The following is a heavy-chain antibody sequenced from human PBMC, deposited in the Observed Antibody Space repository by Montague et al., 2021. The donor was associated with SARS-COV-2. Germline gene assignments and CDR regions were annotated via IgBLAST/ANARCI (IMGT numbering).Heavy chain of an antibody. D-gene: IGHD3-16*02. CDR3: TTDRVYDYVWGSYRYTDY. V-gene: IGHV3-15*01. CDR1: GFTFSNAW. Sequence: SLRLSCAASGFTFSNAWMSWFRQAPGKGREWVGRIKSKTDGGTTDYAAPVKSRFPISRDDSKNTLYLQMNSLKTEDTAVYYCTTDRVYDYVWGSYRYTDYWGQGTLVTVSS. J-gene: IGHJ4*02. CDR2: IKSKTDGGTT.